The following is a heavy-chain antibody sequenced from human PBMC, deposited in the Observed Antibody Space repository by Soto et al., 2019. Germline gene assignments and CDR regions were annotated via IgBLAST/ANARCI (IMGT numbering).Heavy chain of an antibody. D-gene: IGHD3-9*01. CDR2: ISYDGSNK. V-gene: IGHV3-30*18. J-gene: IGHJ4*02. CDR3: ANDGEADILTGYYQLGFDY. CDR1: GCTFSSYG. Sequence: PGGSLRLSCAASGCTFSSYGIHWVRQAPGKGLEWVAVISYDGSNKYYADSVKGRFTISRDNSKNTLYLQMNSLRAEDTAVYYCANDGEADILTGYYQLGFDYWGQGTLVTVSS.